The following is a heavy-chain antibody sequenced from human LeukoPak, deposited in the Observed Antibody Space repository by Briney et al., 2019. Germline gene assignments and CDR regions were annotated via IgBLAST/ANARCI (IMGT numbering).Heavy chain of an antibody. CDR2: INHSGST. V-gene: IGHV4-34*01. Sequence: SETLSLTCAVYGGSFSGYCWSWIRQPPGKGLEWIGEINHSGSTNYNPSLKSRVTISVDTSKNQFSLKLSSVTAADTAVYYCARGQVRRLWGQGTLVTVSS. J-gene: IGHJ4*02. CDR1: GGSFSGYC. D-gene: IGHD3-10*01. CDR3: ARGQVRRL.